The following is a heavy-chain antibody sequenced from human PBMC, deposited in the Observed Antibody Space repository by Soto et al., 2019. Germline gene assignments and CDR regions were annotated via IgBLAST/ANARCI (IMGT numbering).Heavy chain of an antibody. CDR2: IWYDGSNK. CDR3: ARGLLGYCSSTSCYGISYYFDY. CDR1: GFTFSSYG. V-gene: IGHV3-33*01. D-gene: IGHD2-2*01. J-gene: IGHJ4*02. Sequence: SLRLSCAASGFTFSSYGMHWVRQAPGKGLEWVAVIWYDGSNKYYADSVKGRFTISRDNSKNTLYLQMNSLRAEDTAVYYCARGLLGYCSSTSCYGISYYFDYWGQGTLVTVSS.